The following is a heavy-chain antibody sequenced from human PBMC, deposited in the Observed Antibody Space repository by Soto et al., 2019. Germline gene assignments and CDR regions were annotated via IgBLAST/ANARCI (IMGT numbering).Heavy chain of an antibody. CDR2: ISGSGGST. Sequence: GGSLRLSCAASGFTFSSYAMSWVRQAPGKGLEWVSAISGSGGSTYYADSVKGRFTISRDNSKNTLYLQMNSPRAEDTAVYYCAKVRVATIGGDYFDYWGQGTLVTVSS. J-gene: IGHJ4*02. CDR1: GFTFSSYA. V-gene: IGHV3-23*01. CDR3: AKVRVATIGGDYFDY. D-gene: IGHD5-12*01.